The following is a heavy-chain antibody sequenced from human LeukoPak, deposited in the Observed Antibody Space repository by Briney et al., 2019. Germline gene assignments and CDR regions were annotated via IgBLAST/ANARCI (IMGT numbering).Heavy chain of an antibody. D-gene: IGHD5-24*01. J-gene: IGHJ4*02. V-gene: IGHV1-69*05. Sequence: GASVKVSCEASGGTFSSYAISWVRQAPGQGLEWMGGIIPIFGTANYAQKFQGRVTITTDESTSTAYMELSSLRSEDTAVYYCARAKMATSNFDYWGQGTLVTVSS. CDR2: IIPIFGTA. CDR1: GGTFSSYA. CDR3: ARAKMATSNFDY.